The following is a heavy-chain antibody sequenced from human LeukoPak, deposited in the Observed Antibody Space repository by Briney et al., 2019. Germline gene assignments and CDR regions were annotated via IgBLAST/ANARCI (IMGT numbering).Heavy chain of an antibody. CDR1: GFTFSSYA. CDR2: ISYDGSNK. D-gene: IGHD5-24*01. Sequence: GGSLRLSCAASGFTFSSYAMHWVRQAPGKGLEWVAVISYDGSNKYYADSVKGRFTISRDNSKNTLYLQMNSLRAEDTAVYYCARDRIDGFQDIWGQGTLVTVSS. CDR3: ARDRIDGFQDI. V-gene: IGHV3-30-3*01. J-gene: IGHJ4*02.